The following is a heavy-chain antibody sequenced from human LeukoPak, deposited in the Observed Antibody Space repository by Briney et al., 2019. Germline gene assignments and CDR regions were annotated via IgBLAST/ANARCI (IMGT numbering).Heavy chain of an antibody. CDR3: ARVATINLMVRGVIPSLSPDY. D-gene: IGHD3-10*01. CDR1: GFTFSSYA. Sequence: GGSLRLSCAASGFTFSSYAMSWVRQAPGKGLEWVSAISGSGGSTDYAASVKGRFTISRDKSKNTLNLQMNSLKAEDTDVYCCARVATINLMVRGVIPSLSPDYWGQGTLVIVSS. V-gene: IGHV3-23*01. CDR2: ISGSGGST. J-gene: IGHJ4*02.